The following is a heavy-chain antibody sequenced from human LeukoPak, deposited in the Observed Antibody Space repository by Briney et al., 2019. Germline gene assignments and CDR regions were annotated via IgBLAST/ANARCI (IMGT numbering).Heavy chain of an antibody. CDR2: IKEDGSEK. J-gene: IGHJ4*02. CDR1: GFSFSGYW. CDR3: ARRGSTDY. D-gene: IGHD2/OR15-2a*01. V-gene: IGHV3-7*03. Sequence: GGSQRLSCAASGFSFSGYWMTWVRQAPGKGLEWVANIKEDGSEKYYADFVKGRFTISRDNAKNSLDLQMNSLRAEDTAVYYCARRGSTDYWGQGTLVTVSS.